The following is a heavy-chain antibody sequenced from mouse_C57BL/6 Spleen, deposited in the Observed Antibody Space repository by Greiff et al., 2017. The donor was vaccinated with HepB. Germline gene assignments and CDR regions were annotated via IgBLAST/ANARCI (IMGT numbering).Heavy chain of an antibody. J-gene: IGHJ3*01. D-gene: IGHD2-4*01. V-gene: IGHV1-66*01. CDR3: ARSCYDYDVGFAY. CDR2: IYPGSGNT. Sequence: QVQLQQSGPELVKPGASVKISCKASGYSFTSYYIHWVKQRPGQGLEWIGWIYPGSGNTKYNEKFKGKATLTADTSSSTAYMQLSSLTSEDSAVYYCARSCYDYDVGFAYWGQGTLVTVSA. CDR1: GYSFTSYY.